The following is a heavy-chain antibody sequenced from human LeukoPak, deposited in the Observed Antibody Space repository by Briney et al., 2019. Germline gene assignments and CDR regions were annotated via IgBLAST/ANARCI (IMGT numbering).Heavy chain of an antibody. Sequence: PSETLSLTCAVYGGSFSGYYWSWIRQPPGKGLEWIGEINHSGSTNYNPSLKSRVTISVDTSKNQFSLKLSSVTAADTAVYYCARLMVGATPDHYFDYWGQGTLVTVSS. D-gene: IGHD1-26*01. CDR2: INHSGST. J-gene: IGHJ4*02. V-gene: IGHV4-34*01. CDR3: ARLMVGATPDHYFDY. CDR1: GGSFSGYY.